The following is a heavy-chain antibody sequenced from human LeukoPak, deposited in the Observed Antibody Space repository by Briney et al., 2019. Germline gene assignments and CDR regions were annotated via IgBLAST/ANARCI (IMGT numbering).Heavy chain of an antibody. CDR2: IWYDGSNK. J-gene: IGHJ4*02. CDR3: VVAGDVGDFDY. V-gene: IGHV3-33*01. Sequence: GGSLRLSCAASGFTFSSYGMHWVRQAPGKGLEWVAVIWYDGSNKYYADSVKGRFTISRDNSKNTLYLQMNSLRAEDTAVYYYVVAGDVGDFDYWGQGTLVTVSS. D-gene: IGHD6-19*01. CDR1: GFTFSSYG.